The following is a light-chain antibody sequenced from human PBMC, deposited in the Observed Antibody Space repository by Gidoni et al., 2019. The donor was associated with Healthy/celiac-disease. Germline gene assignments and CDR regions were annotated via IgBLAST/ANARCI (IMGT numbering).Light chain of an antibody. Sequence: VLTQSPATLSLSPGEIATLSCRASQSVSSYFSWYQQKPGQAPRLLIYDASNRATGIPARFSGSGSGTDFTLTISSREPEDFAVYYCQQRSNWPPLTFGGGTKVEIK. J-gene: IGKJ4*01. CDR3: QQRSNWPPLT. V-gene: IGKV3-11*01. CDR2: DAS. CDR1: QSVSSY.